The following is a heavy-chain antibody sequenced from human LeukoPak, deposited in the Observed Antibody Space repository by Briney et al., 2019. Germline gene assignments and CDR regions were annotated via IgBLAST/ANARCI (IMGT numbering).Heavy chain of an antibody. Sequence: ASVKVSCKASGDTFSSYAISWLRQDPGQGLEWMGQIIPIFGTTNYAQKFQGRVTFTADESTRTAYMELSSLRSEDTAVYYCARVPLGDSSTYYYPKPDWFDPWGQGTLVIVSS. V-gene: IGHV1-69*13. CDR1: GDTFSSYA. J-gene: IGHJ5*02. CDR2: IIPIFGTT. CDR3: ARVPLGDSSTYYYPKPDWFDP. D-gene: IGHD3-22*01.